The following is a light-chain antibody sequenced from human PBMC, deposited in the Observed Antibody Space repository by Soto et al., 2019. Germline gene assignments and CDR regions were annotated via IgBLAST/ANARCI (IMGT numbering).Light chain of an antibody. CDR3: QQYHGYSRT. Sequence: DIQMTQSPSTLSASVGDRVTITCRASHIISDSLAWYQQKPGKAPDLLISDVSSLERGVASRFSGSGSGTEFTLTISSMQPDDFATYYCQQYHGYSRTFGQGTKVDIK. CDR1: HIISDS. CDR2: DVS. J-gene: IGKJ1*01. V-gene: IGKV1-5*01.